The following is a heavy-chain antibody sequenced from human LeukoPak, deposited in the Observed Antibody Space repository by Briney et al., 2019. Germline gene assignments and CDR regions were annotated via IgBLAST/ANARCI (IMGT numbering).Heavy chain of an antibody. Sequence: ASVRVSCKASGYTFTGYDINWVRQAIGPGLEWMGWINPPAGHPRYAQKFQGRDNMTRHTSVDTAFMALSGLGSEDTAVYYCTRGSLSGSSRDYWGQGTLVTVSS. CDR1: GYTFTGYD. V-gene: IGHV1-8*01. J-gene: IGHJ4*02. CDR2: INPPAGHP. D-gene: IGHD1-26*01. CDR3: TRGSLSGSSRDY.